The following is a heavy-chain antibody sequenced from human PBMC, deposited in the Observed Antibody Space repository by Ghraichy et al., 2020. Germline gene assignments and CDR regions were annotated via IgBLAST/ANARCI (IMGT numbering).Heavy chain of an antibody. Sequence: GALRLSCAASGFTFSSYAMSWVRQAPGKGLEWVSAISGSGGSTYYADSVKGRFTISRDNSKNTLYLQMNSLRAEDTAVYYCAKGTGTSGYFDYWGQGTLVTVSS. J-gene: IGHJ4*02. V-gene: IGHV3-23*01. D-gene: IGHD1-1*01. CDR1: GFTFSSYA. CDR2: ISGSGGST. CDR3: AKGTGTSGYFDY.